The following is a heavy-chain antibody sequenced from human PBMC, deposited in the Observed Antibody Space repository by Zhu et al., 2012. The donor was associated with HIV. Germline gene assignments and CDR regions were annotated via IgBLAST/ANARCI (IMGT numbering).Heavy chain of an antibody. J-gene: IGHJ3*02. CDR1: GFTFSSYW. D-gene: IGHD3-22*01. CDR3: ARGMYYYDSSGYPWAFDI. V-gene: IGHV3-74*01. Sequence: EVQLVESGGGLVQPGGSLRLSCAASGFTFSSYWMHWVRQAPGKGLVWVSRINSDGSSTSYADSVKGRFTISRDNAKNTLYLQMNSLRAEDTAVYYCARGMYYYDSSGYPWAFDIWGQGTMVTVSS. CDR2: INSDGSST.